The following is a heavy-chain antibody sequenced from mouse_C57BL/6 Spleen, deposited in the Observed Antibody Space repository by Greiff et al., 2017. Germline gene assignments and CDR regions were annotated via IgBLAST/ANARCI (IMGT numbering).Heavy chain of an antibody. CDR3: TPLIYYGSPFDY. J-gene: IGHJ2*01. V-gene: IGHV14-1*01. D-gene: IGHD2-2*01. CDR2: IDPEDGDT. CDR1: GFNITDYY. Sequence: VQLQQSGAELVRPGASVTLSCTASGFNITDYYMHWVKQRPEQGLEWIGRIDPEDGDTEYAPKFPGKATMTADTSSNPAYLQLSSLTSEDTAVYYCTPLIYYGSPFDYWGQGTTLTVSS.